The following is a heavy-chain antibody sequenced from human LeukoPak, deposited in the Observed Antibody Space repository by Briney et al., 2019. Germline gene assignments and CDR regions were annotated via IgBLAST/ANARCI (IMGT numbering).Heavy chain of an antibody. CDR3: SRSGGGYDYVDY. CDR1: GFTFGDYA. J-gene: IGHJ4*02. Sequence: GGSLRLSCTASGFTFGDYAMNWIRQAPGKGLEWVGFIRSKAYGGTPEYAASVKGRFSISRDESKSIAYLQMNSLKTEDTAVYYCSRSGGGYDYVDYWGQGTLVTVS. CDR2: IRSKAYGGTP. V-gene: IGHV3-49*03. D-gene: IGHD5-12*01.